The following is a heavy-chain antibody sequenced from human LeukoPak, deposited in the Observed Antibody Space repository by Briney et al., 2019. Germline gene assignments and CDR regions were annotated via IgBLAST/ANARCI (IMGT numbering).Heavy chain of an antibody. Sequence: GGSLRLSCAASGFSISAYWMTWVRQAPGKGLEWVANIKQDGSEKYSVDSVKGRFTISRDNAKNSLYLQMNSLRAEDTAVYYCARGTYSSSWRIDYWGQGTLVTVSS. V-gene: IGHV3-7*01. CDR1: GFSISAYW. J-gene: IGHJ4*02. CDR3: ARGTYSSSWRIDY. D-gene: IGHD6-13*01. CDR2: IKQDGSEK.